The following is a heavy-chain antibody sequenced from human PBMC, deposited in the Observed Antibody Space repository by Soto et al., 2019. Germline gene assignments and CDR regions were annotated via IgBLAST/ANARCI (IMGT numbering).Heavy chain of an antibody. CDR1: GGSIRSYY. Sequence: SETLSLTCTVSGGSIRSYYWSWIRQPPGKGLEWIGYIYYSGSTNYNPSLKMRVTISVDTSKNQFSLKLSSVTAADTAVYYCARLYDILTGYLDYYFDYWGQGTLVTVS. CDR2: IYYSGST. V-gene: IGHV4-59*08. D-gene: IGHD3-9*01. J-gene: IGHJ4*02. CDR3: ARLYDILTGYLDYYFDY.